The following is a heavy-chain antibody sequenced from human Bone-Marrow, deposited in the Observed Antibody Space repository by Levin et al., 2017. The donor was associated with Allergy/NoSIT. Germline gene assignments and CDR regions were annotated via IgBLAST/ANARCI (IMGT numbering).Heavy chain of an antibody. CDR1: GGSITFYY. V-gene: IGHV4-59*01. Sequence: LSQTLSLTCTVSGGSITFYYWSWIRQPPGKGLQWIGYVYHSGITNYNPSLNSRVTISVDKPKNQFSLKVTSVTAADTAVYYCARVSEGDWNPIYHYYFMDVWGEGTSVTVSS. CDR2: VYHSGIT. CDR3: ARVSEGDWNPIYHYYFMDV. D-gene: IGHD1-1*01. J-gene: IGHJ6*03.